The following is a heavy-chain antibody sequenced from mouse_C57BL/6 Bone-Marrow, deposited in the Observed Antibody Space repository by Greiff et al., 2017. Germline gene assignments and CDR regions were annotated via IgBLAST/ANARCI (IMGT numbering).Heavy chain of an antibody. Sequence: VQLQQSGAELARPGASVKLSCKASGYTFTSYGISWVKQRTGQGLEWIGEIYPRSGHTYYNEKFKGKATLTADKSSSTAYMELRSLTSEDSAVYFCEHYYGSSSWYFDVWGTGTTVTVSS. CDR3: EHYYGSSSWYFDV. D-gene: IGHD1-1*01. J-gene: IGHJ1*03. CDR1: GYTFTSYG. CDR2: IYPRSGHT. V-gene: IGHV1-81*01.